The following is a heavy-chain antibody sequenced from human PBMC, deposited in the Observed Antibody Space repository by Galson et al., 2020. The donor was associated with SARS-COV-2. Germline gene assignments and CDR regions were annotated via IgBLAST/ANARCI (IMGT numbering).Heavy chain of an antibody. D-gene: IGHD3-10*01. CDR2: ISAYNGNT. CDR1: GYTFTSYG. V-gene: IGHV1-18*04. CDR3: ARAGGFGEGGSPLGWFDP. Sequence: ASVKVSCKASGYTFTSYGISWVRQAPGQGLEWMGWISAYNGNTNYAQKLQGRVTMTTDTSTSTAYMELRSLRSDDTAVYYCARAGGFGEGGSPLGWFDPWGQGTLVTVSS. J-gene: IGHJ5*02.